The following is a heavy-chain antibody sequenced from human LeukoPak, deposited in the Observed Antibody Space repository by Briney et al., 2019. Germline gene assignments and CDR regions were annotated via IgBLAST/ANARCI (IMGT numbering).Heavy chain of an antibody. CDR2: IYTSGST. V-gene: IGHV4-4*07. CDR3: ARDPMSYCSSTSCPLGFDL. D-gene: IGHD2-2*01. Sequence: PSETLSLTCTVSGGSISSYYCSWLRQPAGKGLEWIGRIYTSGSTNYNPSLKSRVTMSVDTSKNQFSLKLSSVTAADTAVDYCARDPMSYCSSTSCPLGFDLWGQGTLVTVSS. J-gene: IGHJ5*02. CDR1: GGSISSYY.